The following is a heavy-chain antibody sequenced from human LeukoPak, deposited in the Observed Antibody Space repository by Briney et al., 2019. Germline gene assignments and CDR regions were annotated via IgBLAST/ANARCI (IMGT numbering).Heavy chain of an antibody. Sequence: ASVKVSCKASGYTFTSYYMHWVRQAPGQGLEWMGIINPSGGSTSYAQKFQGRVTMTGETSTSTVYMELSSLRSEDTAVYYCARGRVGPRGYSYGYDFDYWGQGTLVTVSS. CDR3: ARGRVGPRGYSYGYDFDY. CDR1: GYTFTSYY. J-gene: IGHJ4*02. V-gene: IGHV1-46*01. CDR2: INPSGGST. D-gene: IGHD5-18*01.